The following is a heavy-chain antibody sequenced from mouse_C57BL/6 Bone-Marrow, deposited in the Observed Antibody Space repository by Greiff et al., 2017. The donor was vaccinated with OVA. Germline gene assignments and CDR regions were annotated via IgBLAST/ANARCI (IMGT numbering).Heavy chain of an antibody. Sequence: QVQLQQPGAELVKPGASVKVSCKASGYTFTSYWMHWVKQRPGQGLEWIGRIHPSDSDTNYNQKFKGKATLTVDKSSSTAYMQLSSLTSEDSAVYYCAMGDYDYDAPFAYWGQGTLVTVSA. V-gene: IGHV1-74*01. CDR1: GYTFTSYW. CDR3: AMGDYDYDAPFAY. CDR2: IHPSDSDT. D-gene: IGHD2-4*01. J-gene: IGHJ3*01.